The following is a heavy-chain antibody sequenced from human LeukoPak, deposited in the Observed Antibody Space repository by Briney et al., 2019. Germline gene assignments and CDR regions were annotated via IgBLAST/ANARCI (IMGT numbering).Heavy chain of an antibody. V-gene: IGHV3-30*01. CDR3: ARELWGSSFDY. D-gene: IGHD3-16*01. Sequence: PGGSLRLSCAASGFTFSSYAMHGVRQAPGKGLVGVALISYDGSNKYYADAVKGRFTISRDNSKNKLYLQMNSLRAEDTAVYYCARELWGSSFDYWGQGTLVTVSS. CDR1: GFTFSSYA. CDR2: ISYDGSNK. J-gene: IGHJ4*02.